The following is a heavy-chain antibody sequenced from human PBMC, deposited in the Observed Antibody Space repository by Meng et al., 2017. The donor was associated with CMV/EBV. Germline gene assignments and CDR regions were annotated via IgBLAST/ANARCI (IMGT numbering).Heavy chain of an antibody. V-gene: IGHV3-23*01. D-gene: IGHD2-2*01. CDR3: AKDFFWDIVVVPSTGGAFDI. J-gene: IGHJ3*02. CDR1: GFTFSSYA. CDR2: ISGSGGST. Sequence: GESLKISCAASGFTFSSYAMSWVRQAPGKGLEWVSAISGSGGSTYYADSVKGRFTISRDNSKNTLYLQMNSLRAEDTAVYHCAKDFFWDIVVVPSTGGAFDIWGQGTMVTVSS.